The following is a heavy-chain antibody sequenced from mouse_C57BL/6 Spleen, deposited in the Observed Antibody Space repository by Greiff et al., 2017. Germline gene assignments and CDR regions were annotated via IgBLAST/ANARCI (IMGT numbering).Heavy chain of an antibody. V-gene: IGHV5-9-1*02. CDR1: GFTFSSYA. J-gene: IGHJ1*03. Sequence: EVMLVESGEGLVKPGGSLKLSCAASGFTFSSYAMSWVRQTPEKRLEWVAYISSGGDYIYYADTVKGRFTISRDNARKTLYLQMSSLKSEDTAMYYCTKILIYYDYGWYFDVWGTGTTVTVSS. CDR2: ISSGGDYI. D-gene: IGHD2-4*01. CDR3: TKILIYYDYGWYFDV.